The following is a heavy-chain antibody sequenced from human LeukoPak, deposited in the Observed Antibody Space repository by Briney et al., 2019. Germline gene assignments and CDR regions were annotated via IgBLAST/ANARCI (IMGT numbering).Heavy chain of an antibody. CDR3: AKVESYRVFDY. Sequence: SETLSLTCTVSGGSISSSSYYWGWVRQPPGKGLEWIGSIYYSGSTYYNPSLKSRVTISVDTSKNQFSLKLSSVTAADTAVYYCAKVESYRVFDYWGQGTLVTVSS. V-gene: IGHV4-39*01. D-gene: IGHD3-16*02. CDR1: GGSISSSSYY. J-gene: IGHJ4*02. CDR2: IYYSGST.